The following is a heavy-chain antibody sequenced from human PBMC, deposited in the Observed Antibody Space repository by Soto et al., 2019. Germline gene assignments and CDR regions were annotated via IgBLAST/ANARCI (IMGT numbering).Heavy chain of an antibody. Sequence: PSETLSLTCTVSGGSISNYYWSWIRQPPEKRLEWIGYIYYSGTTNYNPSLKSRVTMSVDTSKNQFSLNLRSATAADTAIYYCARGAGQWLARNWFDPWGQGTLVTVSS. CDR1: GGSISNYY. CDR3: ARGAGQWLARNWFDP. J-gene: IGHJ5*02. V-gene: IGHV4-59*01. D-gene: IGHD6-19*01. CDR2: IYYSGTT.